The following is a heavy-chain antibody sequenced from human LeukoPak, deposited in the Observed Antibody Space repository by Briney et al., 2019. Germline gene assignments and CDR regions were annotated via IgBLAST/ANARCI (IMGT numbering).Heavy chain of an antibody. D-gene: IGHD2-2*01. CDR1: GGSFSGYY. V-gene: IGHV4-34*01. Sequence: SQTLSLTCAVYGGSFSGYYWSWISQHPGNGLEWIGEINHSGSTNYNPSLKSRVTISVDTSKNQFSLKLSSVTAADTAVYYCARSGYCSSTSCYFRSYGMDVWGQGTTVTVSS. CDR2: INHSGST. J-gene: IGHJ6*02. CDR3: ARSGYCSSTSCYFRSYGMDV.